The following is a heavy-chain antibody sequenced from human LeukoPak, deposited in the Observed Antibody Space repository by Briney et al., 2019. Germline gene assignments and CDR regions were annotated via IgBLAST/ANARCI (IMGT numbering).Heavy chain of an antibody. CDR1: GYTFTSYD. D-gene: IGHD2-15*01. V-gene: IGHV1-8*03. J-gene: IGHJ5*02. CDR2: MNPNSGNT. CDR3: ARAGKRYCSGGSCDNWFDP. Sequence: GASVKVSCKASGYTFTSYDINRVRQATGQGLEWMGWMNPNSGNTGYAQKFQGRVTITRDTSINTAYMELSSLRSEDTAVYYCARAGKRYCSGGSCDNWFDPWGQGTLVTVSS.